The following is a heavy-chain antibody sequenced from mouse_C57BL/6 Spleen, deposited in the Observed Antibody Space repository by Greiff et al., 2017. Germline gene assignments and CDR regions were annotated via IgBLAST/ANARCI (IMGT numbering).Heavy chain of an antibody. Sequence: QVQLKQSGAELVKPGASVKLSCKASGYTFTEYTIHWVKQRPGQGLEWIGWFYPGGGSIKYNEKFKDKATLTADKSSSTVYMELSSLTSEGSAVYVCARHEDGPSTIVTEVGYCDYWGQGTTLTVSS. D-gene: IGHD2-5*01. V-gene: IGHV1-62-2*01. CDR2: FYPGGGSI. CDR1: GYTFTEYT. CDR3: ARHEDGPSTIVTEVGYCDY. J-gene: IGHJ2*01.